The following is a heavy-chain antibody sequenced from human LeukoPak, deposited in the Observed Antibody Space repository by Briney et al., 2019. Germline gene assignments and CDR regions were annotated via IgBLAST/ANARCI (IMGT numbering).Heavy chain of an antibody. CDR3: AKTPGSSWYNYH. D-gene: IGHD6-13*01. CDR2: ISGSGGST. J-gene: IGHJ4*02. V-gene: IGHV3-23*01. Sequence: GGSQSLLCAASGFPLSSYHVSWVRQAPGKGLEWVSAISGSGGSTYYADSVKGRFTISRDNSKNTLYLQMNSLRAEDTAVYYCAKTPGSSWYNYHGGEGTLVTVSS. CDR1: GFPLSSYH.